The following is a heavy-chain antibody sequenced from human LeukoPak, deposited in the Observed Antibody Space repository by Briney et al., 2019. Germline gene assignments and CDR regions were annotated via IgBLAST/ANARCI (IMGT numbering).Heavy chain of an antibody. D-gene: IGHD5-12*01. V-gene: IGHV3-30*04. CDR2: ISDDGSNK. CDR1: GFTFSSYA. CDR3: ARDIVATIEDYYYGMDV. J-gene: IGHJ6*04. Sequence: GGSLRLSCAASGFTFSSYAMHWVRQAPGKGLEWVAVISDDGSNKYYADSVKGRFTISRDNSKNTLYLQMNSLRAEDTAVYYCARDIVATIEDYYYGMDVWGKGTTVTVSS.